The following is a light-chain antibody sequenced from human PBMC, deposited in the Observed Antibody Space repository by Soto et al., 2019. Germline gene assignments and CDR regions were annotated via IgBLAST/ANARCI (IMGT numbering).Light chain of an antibody. CDR1: QSVSGY. V-gene: IGKV3-11*01. CDR3: QERSNWPYLT. J-gene: IGKJ4*01. CDR2: DAS. Sequence: EIVLTQSPDTLSLSPGERATLSCRASQSVSGYLGWYQQKPGQAPGLLIYDASNRAYGVPARFLGSSSGTNFPLTIASLEPDDFAVYYCQERSNWPYLTFGGGTRV.